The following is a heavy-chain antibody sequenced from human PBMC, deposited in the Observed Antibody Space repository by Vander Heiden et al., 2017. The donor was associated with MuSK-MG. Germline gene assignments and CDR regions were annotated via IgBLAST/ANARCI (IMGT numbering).Heavy chain of an antibody. D-gene: IGHD2-15*01. V-gene: IGHV3-23*01. CDR2: ISATGGST. CDR1: GFIFSSYA. J-gene: IGHJ6*02. Sequence: EVQLLESGVGGVQPGGSLRLSCAAPGFIFSSYAMTWVRQAPGKGLEWVSTISATGGSTYYTDSGKGRFTISRDNSKNTLYVQMSGLRAEDTAVYYCAKLQEKGSFYYYGMDVWGQGTTVPVS. CDR3: AKLQEKGSFYYYGMDV.